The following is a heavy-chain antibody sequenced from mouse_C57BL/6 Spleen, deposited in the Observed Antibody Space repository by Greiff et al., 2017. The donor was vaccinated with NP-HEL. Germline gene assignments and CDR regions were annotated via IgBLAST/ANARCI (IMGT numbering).Heavy chain of an antibody. V-gene: IGHV1-52*01. J-gene: IGHJ1*03. D-gene: IGHD1-1*01. CDR3: ARWGGNYWYFDV. Sequence: QVQLQQPGAELVRPGSSVKLSCKASGYTFTSYWMHWVKQRPIQGLEWIGNIDPSDSETHYNQKFKDKATLTVDKSSSTAYMQLSILTSEDSAVYDCARWGGNYWYFDVWGTGTTVTVSS. CDR1: GYTFTSYW. CDR2: IDPSDSET.